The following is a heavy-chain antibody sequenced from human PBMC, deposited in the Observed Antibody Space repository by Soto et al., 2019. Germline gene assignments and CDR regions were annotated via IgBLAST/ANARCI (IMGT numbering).Heavy chain of an antibody. V-gene: IGHV3-11*01. CDR1: GFTFSDYY. D-gene: IGHD5-12*01. CDR2: ISSSGSTI. CDR3: SRVFATIHGQHYGMAL. Sequence: QVQLVESGGGLVKPGGALRLSCVASGFTFSDYYMSWIRQAPGKGLEWVAYISSSGSTIYYADSVKGRFNISRDNVKNSLYLQMHSLRAEDTVVYYLSRVFATIHGQHYGMALWGQGTTVPVSS. J-gene: IGHJ6*01.